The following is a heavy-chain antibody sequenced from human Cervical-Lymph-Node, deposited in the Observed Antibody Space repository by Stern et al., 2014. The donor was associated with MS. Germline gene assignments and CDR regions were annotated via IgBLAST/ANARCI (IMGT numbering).Heavy chain of an antibody. CDR1: GFSLSNARMG. V-gene: IGHV2-26*01. Sequence: QITLKESGPVLVKPTETLTLTCTVSGFSLSNARMGVSWIRQPPGKALEWLSHIFSNDEKSYSTSLKSRLTISKDSSKSQVVLTMTNMDPVDTATYYCARIRQEWELRGWFDPWGQGTLVTVSS. CDR2: IFSNDEK. D-gene: IGHD1-26*01. J-gene: IGHJ5*02. CDR3: ARIRQEWELRGWFDP.